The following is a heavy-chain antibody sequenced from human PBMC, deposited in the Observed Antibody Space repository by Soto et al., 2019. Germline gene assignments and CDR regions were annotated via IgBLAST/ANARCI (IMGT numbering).Heavy chain of an antibody. J-gene: IGHJ4*02. V-gene: IGHV4-59*01. CDR1: GGSISGYY. D-gene: IGHD5-12*01. CDR2: VYYSGST. Sequence: QVQLQESGPGLVKPSETLSLTCTISGGSISGYYWSWIRQPHGKGREWIGYVYYSGSTNYNPSLESRVTISIDTSKNQFSLKLTSVTAADTAVYYCAKYRRTEADGYTLDFWGQGTLVTVSS. CDR3: AKYRRTEADGYTLDF.